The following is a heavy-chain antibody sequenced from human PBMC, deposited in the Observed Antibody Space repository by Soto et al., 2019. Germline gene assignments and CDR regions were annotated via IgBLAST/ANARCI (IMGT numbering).Heavy chain of an antibody. CDR1: GFIFSSDW. D-gene: IGHD2-2*01. J-gene: IGHJ4*02. CDR2: INTDGSAT. CDR3: ARGMMDRGTYCGPTSCPYYFDS. V-gene: IGHV3-74*01. Sequence: GGSLRLSCAASGFIFSSDWMHWVRQAPGKGLVWVSRINTDGSATSYADSVKGRFTISRDNAKNTVYLQMNSLRAEDTAVYFCARGMMDRGTYCGPTSCPYYFDSWGRGALVTVSS.